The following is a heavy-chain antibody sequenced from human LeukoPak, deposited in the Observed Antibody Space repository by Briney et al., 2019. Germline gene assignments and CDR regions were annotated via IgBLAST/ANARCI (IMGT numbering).Heavy chain of an antibody. CDR2: INTNTGNP. CDR1: GYTFTSYA. J-gene: IGHJ6*03. CDR3: ARDRGYSSSWYGYYYTTTTWTS. Sequence: ASVKVSCKASGYTFTSYAMNWVRQAPGQGLEWMGWINTNTGNPTYAQGFTGRFVFSLDTSVSTAYLQISSLKAEDTAVYYCARDRGYSSSWYGYYYTTTTWTSGAKGPRSPSP. D-gene: IGHD6-13*01. V-gene: IGHV7-4-1*02.